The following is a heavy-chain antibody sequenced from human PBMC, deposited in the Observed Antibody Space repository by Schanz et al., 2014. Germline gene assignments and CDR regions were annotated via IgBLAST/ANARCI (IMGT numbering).Heavy chain of an antibody. V-gene: IGHV3-33*06. CDR3: AKDAPYPFDL. J-gene: IGHJ2*01. CDR1: GFNFGSHG. CDR2: ISYDGSFK. Sequence: QVQLVESGGGVVQPGRSPRLSCAASGFNFGSHGMHWVRQAPGKGLEWVAVISYDGSFKNYADSVRGRITMSRDNSKNTMYLQMNSLRAEDTAIYYCAKDAPYPFDLWGRGTLITVSS.